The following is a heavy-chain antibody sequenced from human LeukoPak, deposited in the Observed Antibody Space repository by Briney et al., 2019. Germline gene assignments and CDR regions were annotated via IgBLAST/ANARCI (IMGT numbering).Heavy chain of an antibody. D-gene: IGHD6-19*01. CDR2: ISRSSSYI. Sequence: GGSLRLSCAASGFTFSSYSMSWVRQAPGKGLEWVSSISRSSSYIYYADSVKGRFTISRDNSKNTLYLQMNSLRAEDTAVYYCASSSLRGIAVAGGPPWFDPWGQGTLVTVSS. J-gene: IGHJ5*02. CDR3: ASSSLRGIAVAGGPPWFDP. V-gene: IGHV3-21*04. CDR1: GFTFSSYS.